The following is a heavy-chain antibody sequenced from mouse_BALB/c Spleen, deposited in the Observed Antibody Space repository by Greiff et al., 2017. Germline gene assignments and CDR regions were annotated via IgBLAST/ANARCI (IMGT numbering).Heavy chain of an antibody. CDR2: ISSGGSYT. J-gene: IGHJ4*01. CDR1: GFTFSSYG. V-gene: IGHV5-6*01. Sequence: EVQRVESGGDLVKPGGSLKLSCAASGFTFSSYGMSWVRQTPDKRLEWVATISSGGSYTYYPDSVKGRFTISRDNAKNTLYLQMSSLRSEDTAMYYCARDLYAMDYWGQGTSVTVSS. CDR3: ARDLYAMDY.